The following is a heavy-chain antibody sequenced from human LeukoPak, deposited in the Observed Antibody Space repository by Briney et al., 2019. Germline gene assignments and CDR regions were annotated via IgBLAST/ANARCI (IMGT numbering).Heavy chain of an antibody. D-gene: IGHD5-18*01. V-gene: IGHV3-30-3*01. CDR1: GFTFSDYY. Sequence: KPGGSLRLSCAASGFTFSDYYMSWVRQAPGKGLEWVAVISYDGSNKYYADSVKGRFTISRDNSKNTLYLQMNSLRAEDTAVYYCAREWLGSGYSYGRPFDYWGQGTLVTVSS. CDR3: AREWLGSGYSYGRPFDY. CDR2: ISYDGSNK. J-gene: IGHJ4*02.